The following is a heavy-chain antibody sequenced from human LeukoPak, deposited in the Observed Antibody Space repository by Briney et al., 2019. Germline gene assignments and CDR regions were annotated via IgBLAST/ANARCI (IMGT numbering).Heavy chain of an antibody. Sequence: GGSLRLSCAASGFTFSSYWMHWVRQAPGKGLVWVSHITNNGRETIYADSVKGRFTISRDNAKNSLYLQMNSLRAEDTAVYYCARAMIPGDWYFDLWGRGTLVTVSS. CDR1: GFTFSSYW. D-gene: IGHD3-22*01. CDR3: ARAMIPGDWYFDL. CDR2: ITNNGRET. V-gene: IGHV3-74*01. J-gene: IGHJ2*01.